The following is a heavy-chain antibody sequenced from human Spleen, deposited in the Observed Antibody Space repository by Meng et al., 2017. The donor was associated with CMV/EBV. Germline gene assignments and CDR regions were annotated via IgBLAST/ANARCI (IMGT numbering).Heavy chain of an antibody. CDR3: ARADAAVTTNFDL. CDR2: SGAENGET. Sequence: KASGYKFDSYGITWVRQAPGQGLEWVGWSGAENGETNYGQKFQGRVTVTEDTFTKTAYMEMRSLRSDDSAIYYCARADAAVTTNFDLWGQGTPVTVSS. D-gene: IGHD4-17*01. CDR1: GYKFDSYG. J-gene: IGHJ4*02. V-gene: IGHV1-18*01.